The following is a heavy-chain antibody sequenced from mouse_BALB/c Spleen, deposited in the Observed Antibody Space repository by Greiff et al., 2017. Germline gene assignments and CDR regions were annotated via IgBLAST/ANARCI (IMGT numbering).Heavy chain of an antibody. CDR3: ARRGPSGYFDV. Sequence: EVQGVESGGDLVKPGGSLKLSCAASGFTFSSYGMSWVRQTPDKRLEWVATISSGGSYTYYPDSVKGRFTISRDNAKNTLYLQMSSLKSEDTAMYYCARRGPSGYFDVWGAGTTVTVSS. J-gene: IGHJ1*01. CDR2: ISSGGSYT. V-gene: IGHV5-6*01. CDR1: GFTFSSYG.